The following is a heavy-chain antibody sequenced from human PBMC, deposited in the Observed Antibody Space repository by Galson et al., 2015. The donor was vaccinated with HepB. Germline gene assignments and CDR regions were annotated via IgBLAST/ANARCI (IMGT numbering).Heavy chain of an antibody. J-gene: IGHJ4*02. CDR2: INPSGGST. V-gene: IGHV1-46*01. CDR3: ARGRLAYCGGDCYSFDY. D-gene: IGHD2-21*02. CDR1: GYTFTSYH. Sequence: SVKVSCKASGYTFTSYHMHWVRQAPGQGLEWMGIINPSGGSTSYAQKFQGRVTMTRDTSTSTVYMELSSLRSEDTAVYYCARGRLAYCGGDCYSFDYWGQGTLVTVSS.